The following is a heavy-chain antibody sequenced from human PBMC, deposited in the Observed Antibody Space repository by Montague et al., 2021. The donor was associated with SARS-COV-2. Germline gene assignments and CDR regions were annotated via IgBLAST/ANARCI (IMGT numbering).Heavy chain of an antibody. CDR2: IYYSGST. Sequence: TRSLTCTVSGGSISSCGYYWSWIRQHPGKGLEWIGYIYYSGSTYYNPPLKSRVTISVDTSKNQFSLKLSSVTAADTAVYYCARVRGLTIFGVVGPFDYWGQGTLVTVSS. V-gene: IGHV4-31*03. J-gene: IGHJ4*02. CDR1: GGSISSCGYY. CDR3: ARVRGLTIFGVVGPFDY. D-gene: IGHD3-3*01.